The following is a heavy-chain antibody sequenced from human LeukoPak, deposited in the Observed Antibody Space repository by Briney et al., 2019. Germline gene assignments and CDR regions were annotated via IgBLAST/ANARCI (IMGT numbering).Heavy chain of an antibody. CDR1: GYIFGYYW. CDR2: IDPSDSYT. CDR3: ARHTISDY. Sequence: GASPIISCICSGYIFGYYWSNSGRQMGGKGLEWMGRIDPSDSYTNYNPSFQGYVTISADKSISTAYLQWSSLMASDTAMYYCARHTISDYWGQGTQVTVSS. J-gene: IGHJ4*02. D-gene: IGHD3-10*01. V-gene: IGHV5-10-1*01.